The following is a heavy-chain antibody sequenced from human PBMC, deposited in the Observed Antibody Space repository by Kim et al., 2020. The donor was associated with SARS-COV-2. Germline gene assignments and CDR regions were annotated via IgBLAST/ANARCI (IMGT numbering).Heavy chain of an antibody. J-gene: IGHJ4*02. CDR3: ARSGRVVAATEWPLGY. V-gene: IGHV1-46*01. CDR2: INPSGGST. CDR1: GYTFTSYY. D-gene: IGHD2-15*01. Sequence: ASVKVSCKASGYTFTSYYMHWVRQAPGQGLEWMGIINPSGGSTSYAQKFQGRVTMTRDTSTSTVYMELSSLRSEDTAVYYCARSGRVVAATEWPLGYWGQGTLVTVSS.